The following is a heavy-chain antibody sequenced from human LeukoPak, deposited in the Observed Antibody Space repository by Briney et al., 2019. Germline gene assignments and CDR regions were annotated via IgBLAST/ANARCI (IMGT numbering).Heavy chain of an antibody. V-gene: IGHV4-39*07. CDR3: ARDSRRFVVVPAAITG. Sequence: SETLSLTCTVSGGSISSSSYYWGWIRQPPGKGLEWIGSIYYSGSTYYNPSLKSRVTISVDTSKNQFSLKLSSVTAADTAVYYCARDSRRFVVVPAAITGWGQGTLVTVSS. J-gene: IGHJ4*02. CDR1: GGSISSSSYY. CDR2: IYYSGST. D-gene: IGHD2-2*02.